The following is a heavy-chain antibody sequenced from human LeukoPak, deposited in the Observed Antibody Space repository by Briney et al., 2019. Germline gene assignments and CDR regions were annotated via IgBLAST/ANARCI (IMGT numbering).Heavy chain of an antibody. D-gene: IGHD3-22*01. CDR2: IYTGGST. J-gene: IGHJ4*02. CDR1: GFTFSSYA. CDR3: ARNLYYYDSSGYYYY. Sequence: GGSLRLSCAASGFTFSSYAMSWVRQTPGKGLEWVSAIYTGGSTYYAGSVKGRFTISRDNSKNTLYLQMNSLRAEDTAVYYCARNLYYYDSSGYYYYWGQGTLVTVSS. V-gene: IGHV3-66*01.